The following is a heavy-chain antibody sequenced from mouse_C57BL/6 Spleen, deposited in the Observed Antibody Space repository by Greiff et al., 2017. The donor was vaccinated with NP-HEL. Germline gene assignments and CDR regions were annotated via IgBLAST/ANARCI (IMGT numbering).Heavy chain of an antibody. CDR2: INPNNGGT. CDR3: ARGALYYGYEGTWFAY. J-gene: IGHJ3*01. V-gene: IGHV1-18*01. Sequence: EVQLQQSGPELVKPGASVKIPCKASGYTFTDYNMDWVKQSHGKSLEWIGDINPNNGGTIYNQKFKGKATLTVDKSSSTAYMELRSLTSEDTAVYYCARGALYYGYEGTWFAYWGQGTLVTVSA. D-gene: IGHD2-2*01. CDR1: GYTFTDYN.